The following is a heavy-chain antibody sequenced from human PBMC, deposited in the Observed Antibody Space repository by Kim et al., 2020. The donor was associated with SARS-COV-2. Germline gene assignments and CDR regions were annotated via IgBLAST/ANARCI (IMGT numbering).Heavy chain of an antibody. CDR3: TTDIMSGYGLDYYYYGMDV. J-gene: IGHJ6*02. D-gene: IGHD5-12*01. CDR2: IKSKTDGGTT. Sequence: GGSLRLSCAASGFTFSNAWMSWVRQAPGKGLEWVGRIKSKTDGGTTDYAAPVKGRFTISRDDSKNTLYLQMNSLKTKDTAVYYCTTDIMSGYGLDYYYYGMDVWGQGTTVTVSS. CDR1: GFTFSNAW. V-gene: IGHV3-15*01.